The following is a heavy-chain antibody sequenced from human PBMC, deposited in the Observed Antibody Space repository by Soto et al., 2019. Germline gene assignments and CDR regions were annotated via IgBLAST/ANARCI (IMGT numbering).Heavy chain of an antibody. D-gene: IGHD2-2*01. CDR2: IWYDGSNK. CDR3: AREEGSLCSSTSCHFYYGMDV. CDR1: GFTFSSYG. V-gene: IGHV3-33*01. J-gene: IGHJ6*02. Sequence: QVQLVESGGGVVQPGRSLRLSCAASGFTFSSYGMHWVRQAPGKGLEWVAVIWYDGSNKYYADSVKGRFTISRDNSKNTLYLQMNSLRAEDTAVYYCAREEGSLCSSTSCHFYYGMDVGGQGTTVTVSS.